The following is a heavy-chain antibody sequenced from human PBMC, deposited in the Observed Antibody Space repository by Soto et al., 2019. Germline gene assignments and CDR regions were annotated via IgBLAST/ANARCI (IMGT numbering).Heavy chain of an antibody. Sequence: KPGGSLRLCCAASGFTFSSYSMNWVRQAPGKGLEWVSSISSSSSYIYYADSVKGRFTISRDNAKNSLYLQMNSLRAEDTAVYYCARDPEPGYCSSTSCYLRGNWFDPWGQGTLVTVSS. CDR2: ISSSSSYI. V-gene: IGHV3-21*01. D-gene: IGHD2-2*01. CDR3: ARDPEPGYCSSTSCYLRGNWFDP. CDR1: GFTFSSYS. J-gene: IGHJ5*02.